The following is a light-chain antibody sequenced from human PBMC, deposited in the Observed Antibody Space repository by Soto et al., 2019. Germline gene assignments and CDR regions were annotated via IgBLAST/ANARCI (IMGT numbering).Light chain of an antibody. CDR2: AAA. Sequence: DTQMTQSPSSLSASVGDRVTITCRASQGIYNYLAWFQQKPGKAPKSLIYAAANLQSGVPSKFSASGSGTDFTLTISSLQPEDFATYYCQQYHSYPITFGQGTRLEIK. V-gene: IGKV1-16*02. CDR1: QGIYNY. CDR3: QQYHSYPIT. J-gene: IGKJ5*01.